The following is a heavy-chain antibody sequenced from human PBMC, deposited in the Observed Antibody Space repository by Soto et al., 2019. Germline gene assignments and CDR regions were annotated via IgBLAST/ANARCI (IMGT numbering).Heavy chain of an antibody. J-gene: IGHJ4*02. D-gene: IGHD3-22*01. CDR1: GFTFSSYG. CDR2: ISYDGSNK. Sequence: VQLVESGGGVVQPGRSLRLSCAASGFTFSSYGMHWVRQAPGKGLEWVAVISYDGSNKYYADSVKGRFTISRDNSKNTLYLQMNSLRAEDTAVYYCAKDLLAYYYDSSGYYSSFDYWGQGTLVTVSS. V-gene: IGHV3-30*18. CDR3: AKDLLAYYYDSSGYYSSFDY.